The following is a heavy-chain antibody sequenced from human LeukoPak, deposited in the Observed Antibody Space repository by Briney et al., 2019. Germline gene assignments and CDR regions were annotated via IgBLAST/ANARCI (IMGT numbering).Heavy chain of an antibody. CDR1: GFTFSSYS. CDR2: ISSSSSYI. J-gene: IGHJ2*01. CDR3: ARYSGSYVFWNL. Sequence: TGGSLRLSCAASGFTFSSYSMNWVRQAPGKGLEWASSISSSSSYIYYADSVKGRFTISRDNAKNSLYLQMNSLRAEDTAVYYCARYSGSYVFWNLWGRGTLVTVSS. V-gene: IGHV3-21*01. D-gene: IGHD1-26*01.